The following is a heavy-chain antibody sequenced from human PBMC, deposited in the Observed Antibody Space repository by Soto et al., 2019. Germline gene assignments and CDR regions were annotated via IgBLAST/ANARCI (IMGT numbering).Heavy chain of an antibody. CDR3: ANEETPSLN. J-gene: IGHJ4*02. CDR1: GYTFTSYG. V-gene: IGHV1-18*01. D-gene: IGHD2-2*01. Sequence: QVQLVQSGAEVKKPGASVKVSCKASGYTFTSYGISWVRQAPGQGLEWMGWISAYNGNTNYAQKLQGRITMTTDTSTSTADRELGSLSSDTTVVYYGANEETPSLNLAQGTVVTASS. CDR2: ISAYNGNT.